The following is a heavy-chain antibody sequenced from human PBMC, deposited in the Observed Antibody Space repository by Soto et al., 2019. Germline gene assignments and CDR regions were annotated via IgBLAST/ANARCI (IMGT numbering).Heavy chain of an antibody. J-gene: IGHJ3*02. CDR2: IYYSGST. CDR3: ARRRLRGSSSWYGSHWDI. Sequence: SETLSLTCTVSGGSISSSSYYWGWIRQPPGKGLEWIGSIYYSGSTYYNPSLKSRVTISVDTSKNQFSLKLSSVTAADTAVYYCARRRLRGSSSWYGSHWDIWGQGTMVTVSS. V-gene: IGHV4-39*01. D-gene: IGHD6-13*01. CDR1: GGSISSSSYY.